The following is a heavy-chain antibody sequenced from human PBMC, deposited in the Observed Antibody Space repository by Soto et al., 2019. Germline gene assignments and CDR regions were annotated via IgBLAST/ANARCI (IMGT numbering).Heavy chain of an antibody. CDR2: ISAYNGNT. V-gene: IGHV1-18*04. D-gene: IGHD6-19*01. CDR1: GYTFTSYG. CDR3: ARDPYMREYSSDWSYWFDP. J-gene: IGHJ5*02. Sequence: ASVKVSCKASGYTFTSYGISWVRQAPGQGLEWMGWISAYNGNTNYAQKLQGRVTMTTDTSTSTAYMELRSLRSDDTAVYYCARDPYMREYSSDWSYWFDPWGQGTLVTVSS.